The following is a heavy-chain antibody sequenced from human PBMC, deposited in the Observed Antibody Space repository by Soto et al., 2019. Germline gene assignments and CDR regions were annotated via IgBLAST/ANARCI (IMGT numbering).Heavy chain of an antibody. D-gene: IGHD4-17*01. CDR3: AKEVGGYGDYDQAFDI. V-gene: IGHV3-23*01. CDR2: ISGSGGST. Sequence: GGSLRLSCAASGFTFSSYAMSWVRQAPGKGLEWVSAISGSGGSTYYADSVKGRFTISRDNSKNTLYLQMNSLRAEDTAVYYCAKEVGGYGDYDQAFDIWGQGTMVTVSS. CDR1: GFTFSSYA. J-gene: IGHJ3*02.